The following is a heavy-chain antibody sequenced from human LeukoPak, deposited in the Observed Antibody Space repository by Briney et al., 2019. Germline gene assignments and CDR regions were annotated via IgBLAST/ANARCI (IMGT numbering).Heavy chain of an antibody. J-gene: IGHJ3*02. V-gene: IGHV3-23*01. D-gene: IGHD4-17*01. CDR1: GFTFSSYA. CDR3: AKGFSTVTNVDDAFDI. Sequence: GGSLRLSCAASGFTFSSYAMSWVRQAPGKGLEWVSAISGSGGSTYYADSVKGRFTISRDNSKHTLYLQMNSLRAEDTAVYYCAKGFSTVTNVDDAFDIWGQGTMVTVSP. CDR2: ISGSGGST.